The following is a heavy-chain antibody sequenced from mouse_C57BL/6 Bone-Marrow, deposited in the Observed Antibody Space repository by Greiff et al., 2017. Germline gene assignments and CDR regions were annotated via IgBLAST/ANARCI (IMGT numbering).Heavy chain of an antibody. CDR2: ISDGGSYT. Sequence: DVMLVESGGGLVKPGGSLKLSCAASGFTFSSYAMSWVRQTPEKRLEWVATISDGGSYTYYPDNVKGRFTISRDNAKNNLYLQMSHLKSEDTAMYYCARDYYYGSSYSWFAYWGQGTLVTVSA. CDR1: GFTFSSYA. D-gene: IGHD1-1*01. CDR3: ARDYYYGSSYSWFAY. V-gene: IGHV5-4*01. J-gene: IGHJ3*01.